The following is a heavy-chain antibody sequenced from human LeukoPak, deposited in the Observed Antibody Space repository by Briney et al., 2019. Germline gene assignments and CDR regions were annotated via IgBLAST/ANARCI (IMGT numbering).Heavy chain of an antibody. CDR3: ARDHSGGSGGNWFDP. D-gene: IGHD3-10*01. Sequence: LQTLSLTCTVSGGSISSGGYYWSWIRQHPGKGLEWIGYIYYSGSTYYNPSLKSRVTISVDTSKNQFSLKLSSVTAADTAVYYCARDHSGGSGGNWFDPWGQGTLVTVSS. V-gene: IGHV4-31*03. J-gene: IGHJ5*02. CDR2: IYYSGST. CDR1: GGSISSGGYY.